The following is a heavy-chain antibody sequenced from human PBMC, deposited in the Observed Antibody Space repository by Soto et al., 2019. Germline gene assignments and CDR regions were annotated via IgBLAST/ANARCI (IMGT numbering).Heavy chain of an antibody. V-gene: IGHV5-51*01. D-gene: IGHD3-3*01. CDR2: SYPGDSDT. CDR1: GYNFTNYW. J-gene: IGHJ6*02. CDR3: ARLPRGDFWSGRYYYYGMDV. Sequence: PGESLKIACKGSGYNFTNYWIAWVRQMPGKGLEWMGFSYPGDSDTTYSPSFQGQVTISADKSIRTAYLQWSSLKASDTAMYYCARLPRGDFWSGRYYYYGMDVWGQGALVTVSS.